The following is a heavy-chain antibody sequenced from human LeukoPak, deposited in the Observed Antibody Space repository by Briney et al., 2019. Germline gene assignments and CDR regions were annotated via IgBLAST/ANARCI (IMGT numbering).Heavy chain of an antibody. CDR3: ARDLVGARADY. V-gene: IGHV3-7*01. CDR1: VFTFISYL. CDR2: IKQDGSEK. J-gene: IGHJ4*02. Sequence: GGSLRLSCAASVFTFISYLMSWVRQAPGKGLEWVANIKQDGSEKYYVDSVKGRFTISTDNAKNTRDLKMSSLRAWDTAVYYCARDLVGARADYWGQGTLVTVSS. D-gene: IGHD1-26*01.